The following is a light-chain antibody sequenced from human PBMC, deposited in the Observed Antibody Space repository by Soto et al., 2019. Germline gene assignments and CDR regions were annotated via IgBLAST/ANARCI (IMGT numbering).Light chain of an antibody. Sequence: DIQMTQSPSSLSASVGARVTITCRASQGIYNYLAWYQQKPGKAPKLLIYAASTLEAGVPFRFSGSGSGTDFTLTISSLQPEDVATYYCHKYNSALLTYGQGTRLEIK. J-gene: IGKJ5*01. CDR2: AAS. CDR3: HKYNSALLT. CDR1: QGIYNY. V-gene: IGKV1-27*01.